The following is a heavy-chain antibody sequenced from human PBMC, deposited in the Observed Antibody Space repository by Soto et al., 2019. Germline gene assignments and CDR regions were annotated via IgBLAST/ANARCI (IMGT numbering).Heavy chain of an antibody. J-gene: IGHJ4*02. CDR3: AREIIAVAGYLVDY. CDR2: ISYDGSNK. D-gene: IGHD6-19*01. CDR1: GFTFSSYA. V-gene: IGHV3-30-3*01. Sequence: GGSLRLSCAASGFTFSSYAMHWVRQAPGKGLEWVAVISYDGSNKYYADSVKGRFTISRDNSKNTLYLQMNSLRAEDTAVYYCAREIIAVAGYLVDYWGQGTLVTVSS.